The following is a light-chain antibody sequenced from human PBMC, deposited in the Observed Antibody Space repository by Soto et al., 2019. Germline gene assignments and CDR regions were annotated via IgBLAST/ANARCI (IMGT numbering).Light chain of an antibody. CDR2: EVS. J-gene: IGLJ1*01. V-gene: IGLV2-14*01. Sequence: QSALTQPASVSGSPGQSITISCTGTSSDVGGYNYVSWYQQHPGKAPKLMIYEVSNRPSGVSNRFSGSKSGNTASLTISGIQDEDEADYYCSSYTSSRIDYVFGTGTKLTVL. CDR3: SSYTSSRIDYV. CDR1: SSDVGGYNY.